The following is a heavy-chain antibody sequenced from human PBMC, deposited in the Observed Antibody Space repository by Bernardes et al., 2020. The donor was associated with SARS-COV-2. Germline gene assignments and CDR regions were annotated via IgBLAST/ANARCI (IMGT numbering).Heavy chain of an antibody. CDR3: ARSAGMDV. V-gene: IGHV3-7*03. CDR2: IKRDGRET. Sequence: GGSLRLSCAGSGFDFSDYWMTWVRQAPGKGLEWVANIKRDGRETYYVDSVKGRFTISRDNVKNLVFLQMNSLRAEDTAVFYCARSAGMDVWGQGTMVTVSS. J-gene: IGHJ6*02. CDR1: GFDFSDYW.